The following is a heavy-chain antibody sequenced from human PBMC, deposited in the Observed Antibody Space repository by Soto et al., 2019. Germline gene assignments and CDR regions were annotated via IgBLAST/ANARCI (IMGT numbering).Heavy chain of an antibody. J-gene: IGHJ4*02. CDR1: GDSISSGYYY. D-gene: IGHD2-15*01. Sequence: SETLSLTCTVSGDSISSGYYYWSWIRQTPGKGLEWIGYIYYSGRTYYNSSLQSRLTMSIDTSKHQFSLRLGSVTAADTAVYYCARGRLYDYWGQGILVTVSS. CDR2: IYYSGRT. CDR3: ARGRLYDY. V-gene: IGHV4-30-4*01.